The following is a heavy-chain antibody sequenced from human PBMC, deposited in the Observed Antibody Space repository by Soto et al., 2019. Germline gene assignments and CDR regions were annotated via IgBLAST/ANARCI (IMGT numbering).Heavy chain of an antibody. CDR3: ARGGRDSSNHYRPHYYYGMDV. D-gene: IGHD3-22*01. CDR1: GGSFSGYY. V-gene: IGHV4-34*01. J-gene: IGHJ6*02. Sequence: SETLSLTCAVYGGSFSGYYWSVIRQPPGKGLEWIGEINHSGSTNYNPSLKSRVTISVDTSKNQFSLKLSSVTAADTAVYYCARGGRDSSNHYRPHYYYGMDVWGQGTTVTVSS. CDR2: INHSGST.